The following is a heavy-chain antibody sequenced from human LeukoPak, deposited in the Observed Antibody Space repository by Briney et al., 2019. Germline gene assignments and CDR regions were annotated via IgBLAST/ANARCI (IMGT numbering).Heavy chain of an antibody. D-gene: IGHD4-17*01. V-gene: IGHV4-34*01. CDR1: GGSFSGYY. CDR3: ARLPPTYGDYVDY. Sequence: PSETLSLTCAVYGGSFSGYYWSWIRQPPGKGLEWIGSIYYSGSTYYNPSLKSRVTISVDTSKNQFSLKLSSVTAADTAVYYCARLPPTYGDYVDYWGQGTLVTVSS. J-gene: IGHJ4*02. CDR2: IYYSGST.